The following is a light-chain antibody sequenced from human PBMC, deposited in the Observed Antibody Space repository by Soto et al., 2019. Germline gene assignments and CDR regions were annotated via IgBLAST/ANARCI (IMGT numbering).Light chain of an antibody. Sequence: EIVLTQSPGTLSVSPGERVTLSCRASQSVSSNYLAWYQQRPGQAPRLVISGASYRATGIPDRFSGSGSGTDFALTISRLEPEDFAVYYCQQYSSSPPEFTFGPGTKVDSK. J-gene: IGKJ3*01. CDR3: QQYSSSPPEFT. CDR1: QSVSSNY. CDR2: GAS. V-gene: IGKV3-20*01.